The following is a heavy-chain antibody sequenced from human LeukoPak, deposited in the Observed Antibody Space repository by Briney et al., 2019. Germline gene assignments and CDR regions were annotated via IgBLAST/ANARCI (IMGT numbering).Heavy chain of an antibody. V-gene: IGHV4-59*08. Sequence: KPSETLSLTCTVSGGSISGYYWNWIRQPPGKELEWLGSIYYTGSPDYNPSLKTRLTISVDTSKNQFSLKLTSLTAADTAVYYCARHDEGYSTTSCHVKPFDYWGQGILVTVSS. CDR1: GGSISGYY. D-gene: IGHD2-2*01. J-gene: IGHJ4*02. CDR3: ARHDEGYSTTSCHVKPFDY. CDR2: IYYTGSP.